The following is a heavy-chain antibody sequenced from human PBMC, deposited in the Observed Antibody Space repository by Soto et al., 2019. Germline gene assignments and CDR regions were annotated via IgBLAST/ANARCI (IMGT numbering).Heavy chain of an antibody. V-gene: IGHV1-69*12. Sequence: QVQLVQSGAEVKKPGSSVKVSCKASGGTFSSYAITWVRQAPGQGLEWMGGIIPIFGTTNYAQKFQGRVTITADESTSTAYMELSSLRSEDTAVYWCAIDVPSKTEMASDSWGPGTVVIVSS. CDR3: AIDVPSKTEMASDS. CDR1: GGTFSSYA. D-gene: IGHD5-12*01. J-gene: IGHJ4*02. CDR2: IIPIFGTT.